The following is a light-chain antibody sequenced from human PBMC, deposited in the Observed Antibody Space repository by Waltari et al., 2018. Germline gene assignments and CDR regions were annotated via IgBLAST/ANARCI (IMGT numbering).Light chain of an antibody. CDR2: YDR. J-gene: IGLJ1*01. CDR3: QVWDANTDPGV. CDR1: NIERKS. V-gene: IGLV3-21*01. Sequence: SYVLTQPPSVAVAPGETARVTCGGNNIERKSVHWYQQKPGQAPVLVISYDRDRPSGSPERFSGSNAGATATLTISRVEAGDEADYYCQVWDANTDPGVFGTGTEVTVL.